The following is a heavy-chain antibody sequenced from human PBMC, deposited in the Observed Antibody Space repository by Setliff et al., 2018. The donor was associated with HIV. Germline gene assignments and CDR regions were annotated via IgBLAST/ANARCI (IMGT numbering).Heavy chain of an antibody. CDR2: LSSSGGST. CDR3: ARGEAVVTALDY. D-gene: IGHD2-21*02. V-gene: IGHV3-23*01. J-gene: IGHJ4*02. CDR1: GFIFGNYA. Sequence: GGSLRLSCAASGFIFGNYAMSWVRQALGKGLEWVSVLSSSGGSTYYADSVKGRFTISRDNSKNTLYLQMNSLRAEDTAVYYCARGEAVVTALDYWGQGTLVTVSS.